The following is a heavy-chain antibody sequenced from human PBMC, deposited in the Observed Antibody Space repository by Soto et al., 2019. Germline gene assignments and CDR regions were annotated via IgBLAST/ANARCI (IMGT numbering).Heavy chain of an antibody. CDR2: ISGSGGST. CDR1: GFTFSSYA. Sequence: HPGGSLRLSCAASGFTFSSYAMSWVRQAPGKGLEWVSAISGSGGSTYYADSVKGRFTISRDNSKNTLYLQMNSLRAEDTAVYYCSRYSGRFLEWLLQEYYYYGMDVWGQGTTVTVSS. D-gene: IGHD3-3*01. J-gene: IGHJ6*02. V-gene: IGHV3-23*01. CDR3: SRYSGRFLEWLLQEYYYYGMDV.